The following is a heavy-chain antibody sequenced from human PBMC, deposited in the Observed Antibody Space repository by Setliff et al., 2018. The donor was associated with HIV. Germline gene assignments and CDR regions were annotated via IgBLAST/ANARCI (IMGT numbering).Heavy chain of an antibody. Sequence: ASVKVSCKASGYIFTNDPMNWVRQAPGQGLEWMGWVNTKTGNPTYAQDFTGRFVFSLDTSVNTAYLEISGLKIEDTAMYFCAREFLLGDLSFPANWGQGTLVTVSS. CDR1: GYIFTNDP. CDR2: VNTKTGNP. D-gene: IGHD3-16*02. J-gene: IGHJ4*02. CDR3: AREFLLGDLSFPAN. V-gene: IGHV7-4-1*02.